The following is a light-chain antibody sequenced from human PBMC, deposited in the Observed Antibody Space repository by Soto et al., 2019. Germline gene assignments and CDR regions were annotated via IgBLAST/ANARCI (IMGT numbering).Light chain of an antibody. J-gene: IGKJ1*01. V-gene: IGKV3-15*01. CDR2: GAS. CDR1: QSVNND. Sequence: EIVMTQSPATLSVSPGERATLSCRASQSVNNDLAWYQQKPGQAPRLLIDGASTRATGIPARFSGSGSGTEFTLTISSLQSEDFAVYYCQQYNNWPPWTFGQGTKVEIK. CDR3: QQYNNWPPWT.